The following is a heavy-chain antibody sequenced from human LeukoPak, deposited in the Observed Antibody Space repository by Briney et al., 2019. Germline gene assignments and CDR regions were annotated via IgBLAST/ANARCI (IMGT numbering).Heavy chain of an antibody. CDR1: GYTFTSYG. J-gene: IGHJ3*02. CDR3: VWMSGYTSPFTDAFDI. D-gene: IGHD3-3*01. CDR2: ISAYNGNT. Sequence: ASVKVSCKASGYTFTSYGISWVRQAPGQGLEWMGWISAYNGNTNYAQKLQGRVTITTDESTSTAYMELSSLRSEDTAVYYRVWMSGYTSPFTDAFDIWGQGTMVTVSS. V-gene: IGHV1-18*01.